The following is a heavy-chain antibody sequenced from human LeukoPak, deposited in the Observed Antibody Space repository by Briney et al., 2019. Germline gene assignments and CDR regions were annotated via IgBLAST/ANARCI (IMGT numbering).Heavy chain of an antibody. J-gene: IGHJ2*01. V-gene: IGHV4-59*08. CDR3: ARALFTYCGSTSCYAMISRAMYWYFDL. CDR1: GGSISSYY. Sequence: PSETLSLTCTVSGGSISSYYWSWIRQPPGKGLEWIGYIYYSGSTNYNRSLESRVTISVDTSKNQFSLKLSSVTAADTAVYYCARALFTYCGSTSCYAMISRAMYWYFDLWGRGTLVTVSS. D-gene: IGHD2-2*01. CDR2: IYYSGST.